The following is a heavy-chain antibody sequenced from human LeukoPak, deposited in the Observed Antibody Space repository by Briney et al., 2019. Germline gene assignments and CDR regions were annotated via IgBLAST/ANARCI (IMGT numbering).Heavy chain of an antibody. CDR2: ISYDGSNK. D-gene: IGHD3-9*01. Sequence: GGSLTLSCATSTFTFSRYSMHWVRRPPGKGLEWVAGISYDGSNKYYADSVKGRFTISRDNSRNMLYLQMNSLRAEDTAVYFCATGASVTTIRLFDYWGQGTLVTVSS. CDR1: TFTFSRYS. V-gene: IGHV3-30*03. J-gene: IGHJ4*02. CDR3: ATGASVTTIRLFDY.